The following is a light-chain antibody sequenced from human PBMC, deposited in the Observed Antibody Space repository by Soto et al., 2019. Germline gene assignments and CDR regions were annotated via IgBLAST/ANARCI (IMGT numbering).Light chain of an antibody. V-gene: IGLV1-36*01. CDR3: AAWDGRLDGVV. Sequence: QSVLTQPPSVSEAPRQRVTISCSGSSSNVGNNAVSWYQQFPGKAPKLLIYYDDVLPSGVSDRFSGSKSGTSASLAISGLQSEDEADYYCAAWDGRLDGVVFGGGTKLTVL. J-gene: IGLJ2*01. CDR2: YDD. CDR1: SSNVGNNA.